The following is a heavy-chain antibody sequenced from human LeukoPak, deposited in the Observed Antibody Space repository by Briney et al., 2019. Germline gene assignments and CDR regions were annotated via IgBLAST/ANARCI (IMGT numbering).Heavy chain of an antibody. Sequence: GGSLRLSCAASGFTFSSYAMHWVRQAPGKGLEWVAVISYDGSNKYYADSVKGRFTISRDNSKNTLYLQMNSLRAEDTAVYYCARGPSSWYYYYYYYMDVWGKGTTVTVSS. CDR2: ISYDGSNK. CDR1: GFTFSSYA. D-gene: IGHD6-13*01. J-gene: IGHJ6*03. CDR3: ARGPSSWYYYYYYYMDV. V-gene: IGHV3-30*04.